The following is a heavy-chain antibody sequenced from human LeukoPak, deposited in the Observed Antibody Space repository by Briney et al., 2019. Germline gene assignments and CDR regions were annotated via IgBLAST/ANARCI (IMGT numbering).Heavy chain of an antibody. D-gene: IGHD2-15*01. CDR2: ISAYNGNT. Sequence: ASVKVSCKASGYTFTGYYMHWVRQAPGQGLEWMGWISAYNGNTNYAQKLQGRVTMTTDTSTSTAYMELRSLRSDDTAVYYCARRPYCSGGSCLHDPFDYWGQGTLVTVSS. CDR1: GYTFTGYY. V-gene: IGHV1-18*04. J-gene: IGHJ4*02. CDR3: ARRPYCSGGSCLHDPFDY.